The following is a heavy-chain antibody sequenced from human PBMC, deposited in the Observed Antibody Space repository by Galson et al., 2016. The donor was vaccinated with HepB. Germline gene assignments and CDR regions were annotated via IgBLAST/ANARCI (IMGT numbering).Heavy chain of an antibody. CDR2: IYHTGRT. D-gene: IGHD3-16*01. CDR1: GGSIGSCNW. J-gene: IGHJ4*02. Sequence: SETLSLTCAVSGGSIGSCNWWSWVRQPPGKGLEWLGKIYHTGRTNYNPSLKSRVTISVDKYRNQFSLKLNSVTAADTAVYYCASNGAVGWGVASLDYWGQGTLVTVSS. V-gene: IGHV4-4*02. CDR3: ASNGAVGWGVASLDY.